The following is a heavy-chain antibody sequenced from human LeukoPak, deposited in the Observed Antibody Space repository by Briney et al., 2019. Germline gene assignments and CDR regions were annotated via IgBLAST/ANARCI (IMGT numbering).Heavy chain of an antibody. V-gene: IGHV3-72*01. CDR2: TRNKANSYTT. Sequence: GGSLRLSCAASGFTFSDHYMDWVRQAPGKGLEWVGRTRNKANSYTTEYAASVKGRFTISRDDSKNSLYLQMNSPKTEDTAVYYCARVSTIFGVVIYDYWGQGTLVTVSS. D-gene: IGHD3-3*01. CDR3: ARVSTIFGVVIYDY. J-gene: IGHJ4*02. CDR1: GFTFSDHY.